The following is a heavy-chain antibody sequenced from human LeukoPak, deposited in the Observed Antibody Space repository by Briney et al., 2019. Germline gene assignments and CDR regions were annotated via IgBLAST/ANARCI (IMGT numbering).Heavy chain of an antibody. CDR2: IIPIFGTA. V-gene: IGHV1-69*05. CDR3: ARRTAYCGGDCYPDNDAFDI. D-gene: IGHD2-21*02. J-gene: IGHJ3*02. Sequence: SVKVSGKASGGTFSSYAISWVRQAPGQGLEWMGRIIPIFGTANYAQKFQGRVTITTDESTSTAYMELSSLRSEDTAVYYRARRTAYCGGDCYPDNDAFDIWGQGTMVTVSS. CDR1: GGTFSSYA.